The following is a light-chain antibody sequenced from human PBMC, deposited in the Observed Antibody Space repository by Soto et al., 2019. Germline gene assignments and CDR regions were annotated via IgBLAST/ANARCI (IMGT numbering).Light chain of an antibody. CDR3: QNYDWSLTWT. V-gene: IGKV3-11*01. J-gene: IGKJ5*01. Sequence: EIVLTQSPATLSLSPGERATLSCRASQYITIYLAWYQQKPGQAPRLLIYGASTRATGVPDRFSGSGSGTDFTLTISDLEPEDFAVYYCQNYDWSLTWTFGPGTRLEIK. CDR2: GAS. CDR1: QYITIY.